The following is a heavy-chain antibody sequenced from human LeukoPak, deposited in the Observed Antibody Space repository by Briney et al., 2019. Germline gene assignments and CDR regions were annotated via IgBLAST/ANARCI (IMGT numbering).Heavy chain of an antibody. CDR1: GFTFSAFS. J-gene: IGHJ4*02. Sequence: GGSLRLSCAASGFTFSAFSMNWVRQAPGKKVEWVSLISSNGHYVYYADSVKGRFTISRDNAKNSLYLHMNNLRAEDTAVYYCARDDTVRKLDYWGQGSLVIVSS. D-gene: IGHD4-11*01. CDR3: ARDDTVRKLDY. V-gene: IGHV3-21*06. CDR2: ISSNGHYV.